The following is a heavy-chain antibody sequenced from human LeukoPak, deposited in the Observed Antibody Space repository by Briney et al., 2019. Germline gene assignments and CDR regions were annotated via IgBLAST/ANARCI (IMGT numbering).Heavy chain of an antibody. CDR3: ARSQGMAKFDY. CDR1: GYSISSGYY. Sequence: SETLSLTCIVSGYSISSGYYWSWIRQPPGKGLEWIGYIYYSGSTNYNPSLKSRVTISVDTSKNQFSLKLSSVTAADTAVYYCARSQGMAKFDYWGQGTLVTVSS. CDR2: IYYSGST. D-gene: IGHD5-24*01. J-gene: IGHJ4*02. V-gene: IGHV4-61*01.